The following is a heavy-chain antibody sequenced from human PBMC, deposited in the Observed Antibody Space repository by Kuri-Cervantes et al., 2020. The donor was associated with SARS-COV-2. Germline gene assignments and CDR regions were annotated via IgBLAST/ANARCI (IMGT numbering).Heavy chain of an antibody. V-gene: IGHV3-33*08. CDR2: IWFDGSHK. CDR1: GFTFSSYG. CDR3: ARDLFGRSDGSWMDV. Sequence: GESLKISCADSGFTFSSYGMHWVRQAPGNGLEWVAVIWFDGSHKYYADSVKGRFSISRDNSKNMLYLQMNSLRVEDTAVYYCARDLFGRSDGSWMDVWGKGTTVTVSS. D-gene: IGHD3-10*01. J-gene: IGHJ6*04.